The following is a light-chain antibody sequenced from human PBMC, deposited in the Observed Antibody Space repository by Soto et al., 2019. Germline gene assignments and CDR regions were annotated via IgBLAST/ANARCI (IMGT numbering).Light chain of an antibody. CDR3: QQYNNRPPWT. J-gene: IGKJ1*01. CDR1: QSVGSN. V-gene: IGKV3-15*01. CDR2: GAS. Sequence: EIVMTQSPATLSVSPGERATLSCRASQSVGSNLAWYQQKPGQAPRLLMYGASTRATGIPARFSGSGSGAEFTLTISSLQSEDFAVYYCQQYNNRPPWTFGQGTKVENK.